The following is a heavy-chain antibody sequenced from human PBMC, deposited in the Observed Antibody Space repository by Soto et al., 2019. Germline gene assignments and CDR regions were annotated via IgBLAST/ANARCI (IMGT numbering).Heavy chain of an antibody. Sequence: SETLSLTCAVYGGSFSGYYWSWIRQPPGKGLEWIGEINHSGSTNYNPSLKSRVTISVDTSKNQFSLKLSSVTAADTAVYYCARVSITMVRGINWFDPWGQGTLVTVSS. J-gene: IGHJ5*02. D-gene: IGHD3-10*01. CDR2: INHSGST. CDR3: ARVSITMVRGINWFDP. CDR1: GGSFSGYY. V-gene: IGHV4-34*01.